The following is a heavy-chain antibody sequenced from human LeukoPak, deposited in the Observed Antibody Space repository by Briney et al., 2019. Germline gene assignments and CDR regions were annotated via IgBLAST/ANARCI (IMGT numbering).Heavy chain of an antibody. Sequence: ASVKVSCKASGYTFTGYYMHWVRQAPGQGLEWMGWINPNSGGTNYAQKFQGRVTMTRDTSISTAYMELSRLRSDDTAVYYCAREESVGDTCLDYWGQGTLVTVSS. CDR3: AREESVGDTCLDY. J-gene: IGHJ4*02. CDR1: GYTFTGYY. D-gene: IGHD1-26*01. CDR2: INPNSGGT. V-gene: IGHV1-2*02.